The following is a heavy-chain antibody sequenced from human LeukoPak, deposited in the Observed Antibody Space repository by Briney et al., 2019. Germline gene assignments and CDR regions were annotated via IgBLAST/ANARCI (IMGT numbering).Heavy chain of an antibody. J-gene: IGHJ4*02. Sequence: GGSLRLSCAASGFTFSSYWMSWVRQAPGKGLEWVANIKKDGSEKYYVDSVKGRFTISRDNAKKSLCLQMNSLRAEDTAVYYCAGQLGIPYYFDYWGQGTLVTVSS. V-gene: IGHV3-7*05. CDR3: AGQLGIPYYFDY. CDR2: IKKDGSEK. CDR1: GFTFSSYW. D-gene: IGHD7-27*01.